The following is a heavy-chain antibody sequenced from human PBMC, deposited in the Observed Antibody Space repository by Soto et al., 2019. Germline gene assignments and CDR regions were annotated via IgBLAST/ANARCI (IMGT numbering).Heavy chain of an antibody. V-gene: IGHV3-23*01. Sequence: GGSLRLSCAASGFTFSSHAMSWVRQAPGKGLEWVSGISESGSGTHYADSVKGRFTISRDNSKNTLYLEMNSLRAEDTAVYYCAESRPRLGELSFASYFDNWGQGTRVTVSS. CDR1: GFTFSSHA. D-gene: IGHD3-16*02. J-gene: IGHJ4*02. CDR2: ISESGSGT. CDR3: AESRPRLGELSFASYFDN.